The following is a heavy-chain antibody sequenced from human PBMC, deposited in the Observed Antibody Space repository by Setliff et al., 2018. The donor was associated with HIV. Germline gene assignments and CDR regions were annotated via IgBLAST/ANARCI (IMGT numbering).Heavy chain of an antibody. CDR1: GGSISSGSYF. Sequence: SETLSLTCTVSGGSISSGSYFWSWIRQPAGKGLEWIGHIYTSGSTNYNLSLKSRVTISVDTSKNQFSLKLTSVTAADTAVYYCARFSTSSGGTFDYWGQGTLVTVSS. CDR3: ARFSTSSGGTFDY. J-gene: IGHJ4*02. CDR2: IYTSGST. V-gene: IGHV4-61*09. D-gene: IGHD6-6*01.